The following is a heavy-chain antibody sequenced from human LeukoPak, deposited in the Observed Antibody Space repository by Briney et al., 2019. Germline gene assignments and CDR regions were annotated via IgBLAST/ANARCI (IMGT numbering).Heavy chain of an antibody. D-gene: IGHD3-9*01. Sequence: PGGSLRLSCAASGFTFSSYWMSGVRQAPGKGLEWLANIKQDGSEKYYVDSVKGRFTISRDNAKNSLYLQMNSLRAEDTAVYYCASSLGYYDILTDDYWGQGTLVTVSS. CDR3: ASSLGYYDILTDDY. V-gene: IGHV3-7*01. CDR2: IKQDGSEK. CDR1: GFTFSSYW. J-gene: IGHJ4*02.